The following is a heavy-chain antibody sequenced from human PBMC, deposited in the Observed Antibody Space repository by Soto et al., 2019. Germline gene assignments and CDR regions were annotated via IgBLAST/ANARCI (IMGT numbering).Heavy chain of an antibody. J-gene: IGHJ4*02. CDR3: ARAGRWLGLYYFDY. D-gene: IGHD6-19*01. CDR2: IYSGGST. Sequence: ESVGGLVQPGGSLRLSCAASGFTVSSNYMSWVRQAPGKGLEWVSVIYSGGSTYYADSVKGRFTISRDNSKNTLYLQMNSLRAEDTAVYYCARAGRWLGLYYFDYWGQGTLVTVSS. CDR1: GFTVSSNY. V-gene: IGHV3-66*01.